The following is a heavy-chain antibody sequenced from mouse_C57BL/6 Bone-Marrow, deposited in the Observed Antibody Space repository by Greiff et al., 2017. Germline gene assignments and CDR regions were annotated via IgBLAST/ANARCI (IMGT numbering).Heavy chain of an antibody. CDR3: ARGKLGAY. CDR2: INPGSGGT. Sequence: VQLVESGAELVRPGTSVKVSCKASGYAFTNYLIEWVKQRPGQGLEWIGVINPGSGGTNYNEKFKGKATLTADKSSSTAYMQLSSLTSEDSAVYFCARGKLGAYWGQGTLVTVSA. CDR1: GYAFTNYL. D-gene: IGHD4-1*01. V-gene: IGHV1-54*01. J-gene: IGHJ3*01.